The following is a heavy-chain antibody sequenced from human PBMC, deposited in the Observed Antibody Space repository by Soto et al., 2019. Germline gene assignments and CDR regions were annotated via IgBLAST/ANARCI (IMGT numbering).Heavy chain of an antibody. CDR2: IYYSGST. D-gene: IGHD3-10*01. CDR1: GGSISSFY. J-gene: IGHJ4*02. Sequence: ASETLSLTCAVSGGSISSFYWSWPRQPPGKGLEWIGYIYYSGSTNSNPSLKSRVSVSLDTSTNQLSLRGLRSDATAVYFGARVDPRGVAVVRDYWGQGTLVTVSS. CDR3: ARVDPRGVAVVRDY. V-gene: IGHV4-59*01.